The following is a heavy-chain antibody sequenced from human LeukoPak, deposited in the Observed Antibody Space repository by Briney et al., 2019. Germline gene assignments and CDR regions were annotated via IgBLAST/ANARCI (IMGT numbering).Heavy chain of an antibody. Sequence: ASVKVSCKASGYTFTSYYMHWLRQAPGQGLEWMAIINPSGGSTSYAQKFQGRITMTRDTSTSTVYMELSSLRSEDTAVYYCARVYSGSYPDYWGQGTLVTVSS. V-gene: IGHV1-46*01. CDR1: GYTFTSYY. CDR3: ARVYSGSYPDY. J-gene: IGHJ4*02. CDR2: INPSGGST. D-gene: IGHD1-26*01.